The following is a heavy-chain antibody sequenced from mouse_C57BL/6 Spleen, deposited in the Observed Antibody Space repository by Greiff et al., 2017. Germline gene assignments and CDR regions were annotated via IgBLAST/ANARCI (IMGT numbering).Heavy chain of an antibody. CDR1: GFTFSSYG. CDR3: ARQIYDGYSVYAVDY. V-gene: IGHV5-6*01. D-gene: IGHD2-3*01. J-gene: IGHJ4*01. Sequence: EVHLVESGGDLVKPGGSLKLSCAASGFTFSSYGMPWVRQTPDKRLEWVATISSGGSYTYYPDSVKGRFTISRDNAKNTLYLQMSSLMSEDTAMYYCARQIYDGYSVYAVDYWGQGTSVTVSS. CDR2: ISSGGSYT.